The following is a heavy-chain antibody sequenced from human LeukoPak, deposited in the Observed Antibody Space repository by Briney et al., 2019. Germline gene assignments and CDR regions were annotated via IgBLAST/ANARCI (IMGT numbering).Heavy chain of an antibody. Sequence: ASVKVSCKASGGTFSSYAISWVRQAPGQGLEWMGRIIPILGIANYAQKFQGRVTITADKSTSTAYMELSSLRSEDTAVYYCARGRLEMATIPDYWGQGTLVTASS. CDR2: IIPILGIA. CDR3: ARGRLEMATIPDY. CDR1: GGTFSSYA. J-gene: IGHJ4*02. V-gene: IGHV1-69*04. D-gene: IGHD5-24*01.